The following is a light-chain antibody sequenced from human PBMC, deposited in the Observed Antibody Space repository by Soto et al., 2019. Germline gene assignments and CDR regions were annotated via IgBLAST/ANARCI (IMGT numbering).Light chain of an antibody. J-gene: IGKJ5*01. CDR1: QSVSSN. Sequence: ELVTTQSPATGSVPPWEPATTSWRASQSVSSNLAWYPQKPCQAPRLLIYGASTRATGIPARFSGSGSGTEFTLTISSLQSEDFAVYYCQQYKNWPTITFGQGTQVEIK. CDR3: QQYKNWPTIT. V-gene: IGKV3-15*01. CDR2: GAS.